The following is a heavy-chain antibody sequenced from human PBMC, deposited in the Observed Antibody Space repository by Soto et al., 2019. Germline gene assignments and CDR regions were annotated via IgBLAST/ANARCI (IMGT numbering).Heavy chain of an antibody. V-gene: IGHV3-30-3*01. D-gene: IGHD4-4*01. J-gene: IGHJ6*02. CDR2: ISYDGGHK. CDR1: EFTFSSYA. CDR3: ARVKTDYSNPRGPFFFYGMDV. Sequence: QVQLVESGGGVVHPERSLRLSCSASEFTFSSYAMHWVRQAPGKWLEWVAGISYDGGHKFYGDSVRGRFTISRDSSKTTVFLQMNSLRPADTAAYYCARVKTDYSNPRGPFFFYGMDVWGQGTTVTVSS.